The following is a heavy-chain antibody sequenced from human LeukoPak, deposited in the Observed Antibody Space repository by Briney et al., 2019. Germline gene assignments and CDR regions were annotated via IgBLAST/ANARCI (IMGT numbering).Heavy chain of an antibody. J-gene: IGHJ4*02. CDR1: GFTVSSNY. CDR3: AKSPAGSSWPSIDY. D-gene: IGHD6-13*01. CDR2: IYSGGST. Sequence: GGSLRLSCAASGFTVSSNYMSWVRQAPGKGLEWVSVIYSGGSTYYADSVKGRFTVSRDNSKNTLYLQMNSLRAEDTAVYYCAKSPAGSSWPSIDYWGQGTLVTVSS. V-gene: IGHV3-53*01.